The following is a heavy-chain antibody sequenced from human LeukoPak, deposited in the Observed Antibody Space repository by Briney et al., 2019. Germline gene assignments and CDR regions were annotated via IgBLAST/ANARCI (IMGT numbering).Heavy chain of an antibody. D-gene: IGHD3-22*01. J-gene: IGHJ4*02. Sequence: PSETLSLTCTVSGGSISSGGYYWSWIRQHPGKGLEWIGYIYHSGSTYYNPSLKSRVTISVDTSKNQFSLKLSSVTAADTAVYYCARAPTMNYFDYWGQGTLVTVSS. V-gene: IGHV4-31*03. CDR2: IYHSGST. CDR3: ARAPTMNYFDY. CDR1: GGSISSGGYY.